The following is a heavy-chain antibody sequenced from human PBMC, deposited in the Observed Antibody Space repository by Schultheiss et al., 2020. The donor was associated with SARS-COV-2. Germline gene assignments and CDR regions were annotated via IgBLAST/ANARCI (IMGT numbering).Heavy chain of an antibody. CDR2: ISYDGSNK. CDR1: GFTFSSYA. V-gene: IGHV3-30*04. Sequence: GGSLRLSCAASGFTFSSYAMHWVRQAPGKGLEWVAVISYDGSNKYYADSVKGRFTISRDNSKNTLYLQMNSLRAEDTAVYYCARGRSPSWGGAISLYRNCFDYWGQGTLVTVSS. CDR3: ARGRSPSWGGAISLYRNCFDY. D-gene: IGHD4-11*01. J-gene: IGHJ4*02.